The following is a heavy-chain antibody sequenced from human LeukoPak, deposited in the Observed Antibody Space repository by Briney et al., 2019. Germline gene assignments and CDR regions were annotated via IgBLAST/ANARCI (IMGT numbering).Heavy chain of an antibody. Sequence: SETLSLTCTVSGGSIRTNGYYWGWIRQTPGKGLEWIGSIYYSGSTNYNPSLKSRVTISVDTSKNQFSLKLSSVTAADTAVYYCARAARGIVVVVAAFDAFDIWGQGTMVTVSS. J-gene: IGHJ3*02. V-gene: IGHV4-39*07. D-gene: IGHD2-15*01. CDR2: IYYSGST. CDR1: GGSIRTNGYY. CDR3: ARAARGIVVVVAAFDAFDI.